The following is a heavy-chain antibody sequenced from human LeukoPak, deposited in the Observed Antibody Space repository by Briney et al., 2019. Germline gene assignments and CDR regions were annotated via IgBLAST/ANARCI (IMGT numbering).Heavy chain of an antibody. J-gene: IGHJ6*02. CDR1: GFTFSSYG. D-gene: IGHD1-26*01. V-gene: IGHV3-30*18. CDR3: AKVGNSGSYYYYGMDV. Sequence: PGRSLRLSCAASGFTFSSYGMHWVRQAPGKGLEWVAVISYDGSNKYYADSVKGRFTISRDNSKNTLYLQMNSLRAEDTAVYYCAKVGNSGSYYYYGMDVWGQGTTVTVSS. CDR2: ISYDGSNK.